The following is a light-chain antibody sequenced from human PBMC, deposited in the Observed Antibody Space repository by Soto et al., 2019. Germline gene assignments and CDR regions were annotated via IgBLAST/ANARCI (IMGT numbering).Light chain of an antibody. CDR1: QGVSNSY. V-gene: IGKV3-20*01. CDR3: QHSGTA. J-gene: IGKJ4*01. CDR2: VAS. Sequence: IGLTQSPGTLSLSPWERATLSCRASQGVSNSYLAWYQQKPGQPRRLLMYVASSRATGIADRFSGSGSGTDFALTITRLEPEDFAVDYCQHSGTAFGGGTKVEIK.